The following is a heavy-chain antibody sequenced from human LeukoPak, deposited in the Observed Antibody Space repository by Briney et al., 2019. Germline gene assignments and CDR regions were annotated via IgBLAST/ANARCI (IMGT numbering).Heavy chain of an antibody. D-gene: IGHD2-15*01. V-gene: IGHV6-1*01. J-gene: IGHJ3*02. CDR3: ARDILVDIVVVVAATPDAFDI. CDR1: GDSVSSNSAP. CDR2: TYYRSKRYN. Sequence: SHTLSLTCAISGDSVSSNSAPWNWIRQSPSRGLEWLGRTYYRSKRYNDYAVSVKSRITINPDTSKNQFSLQLNSVTPEDTAVYYCARDILVDIVVVVAATPDAFDIWGQGTMVTVSS.